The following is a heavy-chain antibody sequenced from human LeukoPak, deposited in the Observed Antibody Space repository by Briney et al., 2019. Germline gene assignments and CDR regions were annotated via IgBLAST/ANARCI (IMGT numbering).Heavy chain of an antibody. CDR3: ARQVAYTSGRTFDF. CDR2: IYPGDSDS. D-gene: IGHD6-19*01. J-gene: IGHJ4*02. Sequence: GESLQISCKGSGYSFTSYWIGWVRPMPGIGLEWMGIIYPGDSDSRYSPSFQGQVTISADKSIGTAYLQWSSLKASDTAMYYCARQVAYTSGRTFDFWGQGTLVTVSS. V-gene: IGHV5-51*01. CDR1: GYSFTSYW.